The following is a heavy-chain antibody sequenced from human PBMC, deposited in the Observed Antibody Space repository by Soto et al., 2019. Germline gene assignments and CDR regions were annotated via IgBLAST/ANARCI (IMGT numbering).Heavy chain of an antibody. D-gene: IGHD2-15*01. J-gene: IGHJ5*02. Sequence: VASAKPSSKESRYTFACSSMRWPQQAPRQGLEWMGWISAYNGNTNYAQKLQGRVTMTTDTSTSTAYMELRSLRSDDTAVYYCASVYCSGRSCRGTWFDIWGQGLLVTVSS. CDR3: ASVYCSGRSCRGTWFDI. V-gene: IGHV1-18*01. CDR2: ISAYNGNT. CDR1: RYTFACSS.